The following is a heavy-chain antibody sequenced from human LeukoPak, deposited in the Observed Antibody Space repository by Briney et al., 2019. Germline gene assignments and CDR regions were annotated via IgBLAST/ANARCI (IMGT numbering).Heavy chain of an antibody. CDR3: ARDYGDPNWFDP. V-gene: IGHV4-38-2*02. CDR1: GYSISSGYY. Sequence: SETLSLTCTVSGYSISSGYYWGWIRQPPGKGLEWIGSIYYSGSTYYNPSLKSRVTISVDTSKNQFSLKLSSVTAADTAVYYCARDYGDPNWFDPWGQGTLVTVSS. J-gene: IGHJ5*02. CDR2: IYYSGST. D-gene: IGHD4-17*01.